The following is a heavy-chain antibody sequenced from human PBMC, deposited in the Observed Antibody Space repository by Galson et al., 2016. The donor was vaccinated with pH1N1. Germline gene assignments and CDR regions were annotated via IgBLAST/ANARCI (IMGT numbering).Heavy chain of an antibody. V-gene: IGHV1-46*01. Sequence: SVKVSCKAFGYTFTKYYLHWVRQAPGQGFEWMGIIDPSDGTTTYSQKFQGRITMTRDTPTNSVYMELSSLTSDDTAVYYCARRYYFDYWGQGTLITVSS. CDR3: ARRYYFDY. J-gene: IGHJ4*02. CDR2: IDPSDGTT. CDR1: GYTFTKYY.